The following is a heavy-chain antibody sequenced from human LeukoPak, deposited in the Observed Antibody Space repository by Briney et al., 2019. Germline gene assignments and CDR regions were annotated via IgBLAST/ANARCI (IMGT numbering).Heavy chain of an antibody. CDR2: IYYSGST. D-gene: IGHD2-15*01. CDR3: ARVGCSGGSCYSGVVFDI. V-gene: IGHV4-59*12. J-gene: IGHJ3*02. CDR1: GGSISSYY. Sequence: PSETLSLTCTVPGGSISSYYWSWIRQPPGKGLEWIGYIYYSGSTNYNPSLKSRVTISVGTSKNQFSLKLSSVTAADTAVYYCARVGCSGGSCYSGVVFDIWGRGTMVTVSS.